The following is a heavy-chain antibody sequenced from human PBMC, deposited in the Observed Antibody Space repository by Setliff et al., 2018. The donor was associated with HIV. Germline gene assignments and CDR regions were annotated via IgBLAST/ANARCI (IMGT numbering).Heavy chain of an antibody. CDR2: MMTIFSTT. J-gene: IGHJ3*01. Sequence: ASVKVSCKSSAGSYSIFAINWVRQAPGQGLEWMGGMMTIFSTTNYARKFQGRVTITTDESTGTAYMELSNLRSEDTAVYYCATEGAGGSYQRASALDLWGQGTMVTVTS. V-gene: IGHV1-69*05. D-gene: IGHD1-26*01. CDR1: AGSYSIFA. CDR3: ATEGAGGSYQRASALDL.